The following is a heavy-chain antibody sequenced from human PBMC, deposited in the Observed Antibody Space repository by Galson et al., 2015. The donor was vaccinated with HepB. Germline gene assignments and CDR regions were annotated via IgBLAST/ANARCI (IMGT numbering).Heavy chain of an antibody. CDR3: ASPTDGGNSGYLSAFDI. D-gene: IGHD4-23*01. V-gene: IGHV1-69*13. J-gene: IGHJ3*02. Sequence: SVTVSCKASGGTFSSYAISWVRQAPGQGLEWMGGIIPIFGTANYAQKFQGRVTITADESTSTAYMELSSLRSEDTAVYYCASPTDGGNSGYLSAFDIWGQGTMVTVSS. CDR2: IIPIFGTA. CDR1: GGTFSSYA.